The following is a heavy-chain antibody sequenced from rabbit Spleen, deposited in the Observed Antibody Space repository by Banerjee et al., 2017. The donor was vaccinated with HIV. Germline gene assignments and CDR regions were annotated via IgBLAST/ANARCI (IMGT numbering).Heavy chain of an antibody. J-gene: IGHJ4*01. D-gene: IGHD8-1*01. Sequence: QLVESGGGLVKPGASLTLTCKASGFSFSFKDVMCWVRQAPGKGLEWIGYIDPVFGISYYANWVSGRFSISRENAQNTVFLQMTSLTAADTATYFCARDGAGGSYFALWGQGTLVTVS. V-gene: IGHV1S47*01. CDR1: GFSFSFKDV. CDR2: IDPVFGIS. CDR3: ARDGAGGSYFAL.